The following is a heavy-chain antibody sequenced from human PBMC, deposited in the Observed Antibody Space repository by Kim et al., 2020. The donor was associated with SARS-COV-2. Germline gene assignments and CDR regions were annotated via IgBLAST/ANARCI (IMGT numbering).Heavy chain of an antibody. D-gene: IGHD1-26*01. J-gene: IGHJ1*01. CDR3: VREDPISVRWYSSEYFQH. V-gene: IGHV3-74*03. Sequence: GGSLRLSCAASGFTFSNYWMHWVRQTPGKGLVWVSCINSDGSSIKYADSVKGRFTISRDNAKNTLHLQMNSLRVEDSAIYYCVREDPISVRWYSSEYFQHWGQGALVTVSS. CDR1: GFTFSNYW. CDR2: INSDGSSI.